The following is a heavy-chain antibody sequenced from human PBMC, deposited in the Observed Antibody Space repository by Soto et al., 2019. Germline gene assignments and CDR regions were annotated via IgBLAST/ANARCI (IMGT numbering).Heavy chain of an antibody. J-gene: IGHJ4*02. CDR3: ARVRGVTPFDD. D-gene: IGHD3-10*01. CDR2: IASSGIT. V-gene: IGHV4-31*03. CDR1: GGSISSGGYY. Sequence: QVQLQESGPGLVKPSQTLSLTCTVSGGSISSGGYYWSWIRQHPGKGLEWIGYIASSGITYYTPSLKSRINISLDTSKNQFALQLSSVTAADTAVYDCARVRGVTPFDDLGQGTLVTVSS.